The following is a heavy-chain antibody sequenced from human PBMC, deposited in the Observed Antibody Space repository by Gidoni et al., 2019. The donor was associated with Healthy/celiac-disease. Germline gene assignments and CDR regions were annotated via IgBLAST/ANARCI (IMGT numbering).Heavy chain of an antibody. D-gene: IGHD2-2*02. J-gene: IGHJ6*02. CDR3: AKDPPMPYEKDCSSTSGYRYYGMDV. CDR1: GFTFSSYA. CDR2: ISGSGGST. V-gene: IGHV3-23*01. Sequence: EVQLLESGGGLVQPGGSLRLSCAVSGFTFSSYAMSWVRQAPGKGLEWVSAISGSGGSTYYAYSVKGRFTISRDNAKNTLYLQMNSLRAEDTAVYYWAKDPPMPYEKDCSSTSGYRYYGMDVWGQGTTVTVSS.